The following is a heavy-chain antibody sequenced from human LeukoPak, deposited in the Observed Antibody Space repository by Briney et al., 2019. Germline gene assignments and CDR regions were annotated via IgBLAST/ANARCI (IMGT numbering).Heavy chain of an antibody. CDR1: GFTFGSYG. J-gene: IGHJ4*02. CDR3: AKEGRGGNVWRSTFDY. Sequence: GGSLRLSCAASGFTFGSYGMSWVRQAPGKGLEWVSSLSGSGDSTSYADSVKGRFTISRDNSKNTLYLQMDSLRAEDTAVYFCAKEGRGGNVWRSTFDYWGQGSLVTVSS. D-gene: IGHD3-16*01. V-gene: IGHV3-23*01. CDR2: LSGSGDST.